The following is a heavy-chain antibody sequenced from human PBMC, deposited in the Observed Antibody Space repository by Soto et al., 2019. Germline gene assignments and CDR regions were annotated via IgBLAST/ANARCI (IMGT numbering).Heavy chain of an antibody. CDR3: AREVVEMATATAYYYYGMDV. V-gene: IGHV1-2*04. CDR2: INPNSGGT. CDR1: GYTFTGDY. Sequence: ASVTVSFTAFGYTFTGDYMHLVRKAPEQGLEGMGWINPNSGGTNYAQKFQGWVTMTRDTSISTAYMELSRLRSDDTAVYYCAREVVEMATATAYYYYGMDVWGQATTVTVS. D-gene: IGHD5-12*01. J-gene: IGHJ6*02.